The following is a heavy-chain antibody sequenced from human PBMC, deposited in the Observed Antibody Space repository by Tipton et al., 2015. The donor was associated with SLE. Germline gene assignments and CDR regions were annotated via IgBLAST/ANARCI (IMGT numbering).Heavy chain of an antibody. CDR1: GGSFSGYY. CDR3: ARDRYCSSTSCQKLAFDI. V-gene: IGHV4-34*01. Sequence: TLSLTCTVYGGSFSGYYWSWIRQPPGKGLEWIGEINHSGSTNYNPSLKSRVTISVDTSKNQFSLKLSSVTAADTAVYYCARDRYCSSTSCQKLAFDIWGQGTMVTVSS. D-gene: IGHD2-2*01. J-gene: IGHJ3*02. CDR2: INHSGST.